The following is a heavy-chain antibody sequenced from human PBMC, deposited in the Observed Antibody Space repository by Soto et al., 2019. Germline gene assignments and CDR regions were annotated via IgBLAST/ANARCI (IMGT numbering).Heavy chain of an antibody. CDR3: AREGPADGLDI. V-gene: IGHV3-48*03. J-gene: IGHJ3*02. Sequence: EGQLVESGGGLVQPGGSLRLSCAASGFTFSSFEMNWVRQAPGKGLECVSYISSSGSTKYYADSVKGRFTISRDNAKNSLFLQMNSLRAEDTAGDYCAREGPADGLDIWGQGTRVTVSS. CDR2: ISSSGSTK. CDR1: GFTFSSFE.